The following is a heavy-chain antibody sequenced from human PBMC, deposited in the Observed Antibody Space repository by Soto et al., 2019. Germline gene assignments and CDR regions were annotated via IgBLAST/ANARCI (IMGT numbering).Heavy chain of an antibody. CDR3: ARDLQGWFDP. CDR1: GGSFNSGSYY. J-gene: IGHJ5*02. CDR2: IYYSGLT. V-gene: IGHV4-61*01. Sequence: PSETLSLTCPVSGGSFNSGSYYWSWILHPPGKGLEWIGYIYYSGLTNYNPSLKTRVTISVDTSKNPFSLKLSSVTAGDTAVYYWARDLQGWFDPWGQGTLATV.